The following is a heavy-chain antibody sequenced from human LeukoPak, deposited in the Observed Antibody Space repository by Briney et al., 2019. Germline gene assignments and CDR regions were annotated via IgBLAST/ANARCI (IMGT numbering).Heavy chain of an antibody. CDR2: IYASGTT. V-gene: IGHV4-61*02. CDR3: TRSVYI. D-gene: IGHD5/OR15-5a*01. Sequence: TSQTLSLTCTVSGGSISSDSYYWSWIRQPAGKGLEWIGRIYASGTTDYNPSLKSRVTISVDTCKNQFSLKLSSVTAADTAVYYCTRSVYIWGQGTMVTVSS. J-gene: IGHJ3*02. CDR1: GGSISSDSYY.